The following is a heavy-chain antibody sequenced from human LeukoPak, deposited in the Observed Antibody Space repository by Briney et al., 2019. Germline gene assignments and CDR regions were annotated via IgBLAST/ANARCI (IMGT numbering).Heavy chain of an antibody. CDR2: ISGSGGST. D-gene: IGHD3-3*01. CDR3: AKDGTIFAPNFDY. V-gene: IGHV3-23*01. J-gene: IGHJ4*02. Sequence: GGSLRLSCAASGFTFSSYAMSWVRPAPGKGLEWGSDISGSGGSTYYADSVKGRFTISRDNSKNTLYLQMNSLRAEDTAVYYCAKDGTIFAPNFDYWGRGTLVTVSS. CDR1: GFTFSSYA.